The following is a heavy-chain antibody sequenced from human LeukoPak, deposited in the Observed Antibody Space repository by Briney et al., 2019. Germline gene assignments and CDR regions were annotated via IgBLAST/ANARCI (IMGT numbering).Heavy chain of an antibody. CDR1: GYTFTNHS. CDR2: IGTNTGNP. V-gene: IGHV7-4-1*02. J-gene: IGHJ6*04. D-gene: IGHD3-10*01. Sequence: GASVKVSCKASGYTFTNHSINWVRQAPGQGLEYMGWIGTNTGNPTYAQAFTGRIVFSLDTSVSTAYLDIRSLKAEDTAVYFCARRSMVQHLDVWGKGTTVIVSS. CDR3: ARRSMVQHLDV.